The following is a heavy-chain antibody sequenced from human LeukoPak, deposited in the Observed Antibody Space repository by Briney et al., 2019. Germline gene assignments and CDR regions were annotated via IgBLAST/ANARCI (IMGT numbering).Heavy chain of an antibody. CDR2: ISSSSSYI. V-gene: IGHV3-21*01. D-gene: IGHD2-2*01. CDR1: GFTFSSYS. J-gene: IGHJ6*04. CDR3: ARVNQLLSPMDV. Sequence: GGSLRLSCAASGFTFSSYSMNWVRQAPGKGLEWVSSISSSSSYIYYADSVKGRFTISRDNAKNSLYLQMNSLRAEDTAVYYCARVNQLLSPMDVWGKGTTVTVSS.